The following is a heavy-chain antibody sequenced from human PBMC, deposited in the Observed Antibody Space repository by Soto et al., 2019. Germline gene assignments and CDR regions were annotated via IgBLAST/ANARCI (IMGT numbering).Heavy chain of an antibody. J-gene: IGHJ4*02. Sequence: SETLSLTCAVSGGSISSGGYSWSWIRQPPGKGQEWIGYIYHSGSTYYNPSLKSRVTISVDRSKNQFSLKLSSVTAADTAVYYCARAMVNSGYDWDDYGGTDRGYYFDYWGQGTLVTVSS. CDR1: GGSISSGGYS. CDR2: IYHSGST. CDR3: ARAMVNSGYDWDDYGGTDRGYYFDY. V-gene: IGHV4-30-2*01. D-gene: IGHD5-12*01.